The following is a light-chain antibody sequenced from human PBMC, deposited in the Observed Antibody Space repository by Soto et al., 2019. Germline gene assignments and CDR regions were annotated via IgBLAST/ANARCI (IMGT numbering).Light chain of an antibody. V-gene: IGKV1-39*01. J-gene: IGKJ2*01. Sequence: IQMTQSPSSLSASVGDSVTVTCRASQSINIYLNWYQQKPGKAPTLLIYGASSLQSGVPSRFTGRGSRTDFTLTISSRQPEDFATYYCQQSYRIPYTFGPGTKLEIK. CDR3: QQSYRIPYT. CDR1: QSINIY. CDR2: GAS.